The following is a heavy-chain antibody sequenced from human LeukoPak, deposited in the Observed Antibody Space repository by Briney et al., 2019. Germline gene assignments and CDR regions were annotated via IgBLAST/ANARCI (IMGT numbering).Heavy chain of an antibody. J-gene: IGHJ3*02. V-gene: IGHV3-7*01. CDR1: GFTFSSYW. Sequence: GGSLRLSCAASGFTFSSYWMSWVRQAPGKGLEWVANIKQDGSEKYYVDSVKGRSTISRENAKTSLYLQMNSLRAEDTAVYYCATETGNDAFDISGQGTMVTVSS. CDR3: ATETGNDAFDI. CDR2: IKQDGSEK. D-gene: IGHD1-1*01.